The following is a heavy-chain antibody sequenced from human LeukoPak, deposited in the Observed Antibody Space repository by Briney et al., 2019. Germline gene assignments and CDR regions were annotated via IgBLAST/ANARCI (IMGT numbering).Heavy chain of an antibody. V-gene: IGHV3-11*01. J-gene: IGHJ3*02. CDR1: GFTFSDYY. CDR2: ISSSGSTI. Sequence: GALLLSCAGSGFTFSDYYMSWIRPAPGKGLEWVSYISSSGSTIYYADSVKGRFTISRDNAKNSLYLQMNSLRAEDTAVYYCARDQGITRIVLDAFDIWGQGTMVTVSS. CDR3: ARDQGITRIVLDAFDI. D-gene: IGHD3-22*01.